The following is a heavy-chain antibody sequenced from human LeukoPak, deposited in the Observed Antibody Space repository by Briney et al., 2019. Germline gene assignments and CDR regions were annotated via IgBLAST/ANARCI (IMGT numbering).Heavy chain of an antibody. D-gene: IGHD1-1*01. V-gene: IGHV6-1*01. J-gene: IGHJ6*02. CDR1: GDRVSSNSAA. CDR3: ARQSSTDYYYYGLDV. Sequence: SQTLSLTCAISGDRVSSNSAAWNWIRQSPSRGLEWLGRTYYRSKWHYDYAESVKRRITVNPDTSKNQFSLQLNSVTPEDAAVYYCARQSSTDYYYYGLDVWGQGTTVAVSS. CDR2: TYYRSKWHY.